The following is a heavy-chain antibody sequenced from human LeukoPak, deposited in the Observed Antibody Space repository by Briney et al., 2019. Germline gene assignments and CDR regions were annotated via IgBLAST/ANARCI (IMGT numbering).Heavy chain of an antibody. Sequence: GASVKVSCKASGYTFTSYGISWVRQASGQGLEWMGWISAYNGNTNYAQKLQGRVTMTTDTSTSTAYMELRSLRSDDTAVYYCARAPMPGYGYRTPFDYWGQGTLVTVSS. V-gene: IGHV1-18*01. CDR3: ARAPMPGYGYRTPFDY. CDR1: GYTFTSYG. CDR2: ISAYNGNT. J-gene: IGHJ4*02. D-gene: IGHD5-18*01.